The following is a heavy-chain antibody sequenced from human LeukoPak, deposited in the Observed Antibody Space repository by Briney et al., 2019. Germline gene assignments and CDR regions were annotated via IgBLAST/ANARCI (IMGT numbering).Heavy chain of an antibody. CDR2: IYYSGST. D-gene: IGHD2-15*01. CDR3: ARDSTPPGVGIDY. V-gene: IGHV4-59*01. J-gene: IGHJ4*02. Sequence: SETLSLTCTVSGGSISSYYWSWIRQPPGKGLEWIGYIYYSGSTNYNPSLKSRVTISVDTSKNQFSLKLSSVTAADTAVYYCARDSTPPGVGIDYWGQGTLVTVSS. CDR1: GGSISSYY.